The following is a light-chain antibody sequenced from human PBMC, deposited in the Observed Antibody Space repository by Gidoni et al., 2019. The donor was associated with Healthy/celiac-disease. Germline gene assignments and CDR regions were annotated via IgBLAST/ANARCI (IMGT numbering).Light chain of an antibody. J-gene: IGKJ1*01. V-gene: IGKV1-27*01. CDR2: AAS. CDR3: QKYNSAPRT. Sequence: IQLTHYPPSLSASVGDRVTITCRASQGISNYLAWYQQKPGKVPKLLIYAASNLQSGVPSRFSGSGSGTDFTLTISSLQPEDIATYYCQKYNSAPRTFGQXTKVEIK. CDR1: QGISNY.